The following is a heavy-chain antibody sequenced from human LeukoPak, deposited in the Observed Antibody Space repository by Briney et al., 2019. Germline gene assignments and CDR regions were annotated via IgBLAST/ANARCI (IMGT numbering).Heavy chain of an antibody. D-gene: IGHD5-12*01. V-gene: IGHV3-21*04. CDR2: ISSSSSYI. J-gene: IGHJ4*02. CDR1: GFTFSIYS. Sequence: PGGSLRLSFAASGFTFSIYSIKWVRQAPGEGLGWGSSISSSSSYIYYADSVKGRFTISRDNAKNSLYLHMNSLRAEDTAVYYCAKVSRIVATITFDYWGQGTLVTVSS. CDR3: AKVSRIVATITFDY.